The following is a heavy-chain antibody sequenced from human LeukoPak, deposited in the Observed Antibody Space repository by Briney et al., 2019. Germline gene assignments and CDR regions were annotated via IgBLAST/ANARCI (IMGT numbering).Heavy chain of an antibody. J-gene: IGHJ4*02. CDR1: GFTFSDYY. D-gene: IGHD3-10*01. CDR3: TRDSTITMVRGVTLFDY. V-gene: IGHV3-11*04. Sequence: GGSLRLSCAASGFTFSDYYMSWIRQAPGKGLEWLSYISSSGSTIYYADSVKGRFTISRDNAKNSLYLQMNSLRAEDTAVYYCTRDSTITMVRGVTLFDYWGQGTLVTVSS. CDR2: ISSSGSTI.